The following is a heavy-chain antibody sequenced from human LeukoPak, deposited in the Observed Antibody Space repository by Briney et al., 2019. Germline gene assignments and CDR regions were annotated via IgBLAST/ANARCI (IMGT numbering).Heavy chain of an antibody. Sequence: GGSLRLSCAASGFTFSSYWMHWVRQAPGKGLVWVSRINSDGSSTSYADSVKGRFTISRDNAKNTLYLQMNSLRAEDTAVYYCARGLTGGSGSYYYYYGMDVWGQGTTVTVSS. CDR2: INSDGSST. CDR1: GFTFSSYW. CDR3: ARGLTGGSGSYYYYYGMDV. V-gene: IGHV3-74*01. J-gene: IGHJ6*02. D-gene: IGHD3-10*01.